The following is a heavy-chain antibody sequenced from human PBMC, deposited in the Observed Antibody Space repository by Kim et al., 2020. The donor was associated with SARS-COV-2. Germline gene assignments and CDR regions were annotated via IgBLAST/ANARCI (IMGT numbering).Heavy chain of an antibody. CDR3: ARDAGPIAALIDGMDV. CDR2: IWYDGSNK. V-gene: IGHV3-33*01. D-gene: IGHD6-6*01. Sequence: GGSLRLSCAASGFTFSSYGMHWVRQAPGKGLEWVAVIWYDGSNKYYADSVKGRFTISRDNSKNTLYLQMNSLRAEDTAVYYCARDAGPIAALIDGMDVWGQGTTVTVSS. CDR1: GFTFSSYG. J-gene: IGHJ6*02.